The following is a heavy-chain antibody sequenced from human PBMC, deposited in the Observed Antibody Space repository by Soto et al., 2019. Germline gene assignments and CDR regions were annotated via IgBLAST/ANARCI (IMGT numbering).Heavy chain of an antibody. Sequence: PGESLKISCRGTGYNFTKNWIGWVRQMPGKGLEWMGIIYPGDSDTRYSPSFQGQVTISADKSISTAYLQWSSLKASDTAMYYCARQQQLVHDWFDPWGQGTLVTVSS. CDR2: IYPGDSDT. D-gene: IGHD6-13*01. CDR3: ARQQQLVHDWFDP. J-gene: IGHJ5*02. CDR1: GYNFTKNW. V-gene: IGHV5-51*01.